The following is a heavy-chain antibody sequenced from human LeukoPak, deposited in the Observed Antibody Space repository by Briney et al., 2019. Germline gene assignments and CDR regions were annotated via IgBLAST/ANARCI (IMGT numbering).Heavy chain of an antibody. J-gene: IGHJ4*02. V-gene: IGHV4-30-2*01. CDR3: GRGGIAAAASGIDY. Sequence: SETLSLTCAVAGGSISSGGYSWSWIRQPPGKGLEWIGYIYQNGNTYYNPSLKSRVTISVDRSKNQFSLNLSSVTAADTAVYYCGRGGIAAAASGIDYWGQGTLVAVSS. D-gene: IGHD6-13*01. CDR1: GGSISSGGYS. CDR2: IYQNGNT.